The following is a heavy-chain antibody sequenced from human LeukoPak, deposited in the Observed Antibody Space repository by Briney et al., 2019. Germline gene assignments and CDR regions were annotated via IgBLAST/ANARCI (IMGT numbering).Heavy chain of an antibody. CDR1: GYTFTSYD. J-gene: IGHJ4*02. CDR2: MNHNSGNT. CDR3: AISFYYDSSGSAGYYFAY. D-gene: IGHD3-22*01. V-gene: IGHV1-8*01. Sequence: ASVKVSCKASGYTFTSYDINWVRQATGQGLEWMGCMNHNSGNTGYAQKFQGRVTMTRNTSISTAYMELSSLRSEDTAVYYCAISFYYDSSGSAGYYFAYWGQRTLVTVSS.